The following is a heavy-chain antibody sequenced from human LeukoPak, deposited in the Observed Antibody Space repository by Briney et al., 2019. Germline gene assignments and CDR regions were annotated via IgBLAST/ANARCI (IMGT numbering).Heavy chain of an antibody. Sequence: SETLSLTGLFSGGSIAMGGYSGGWFRQPPGRGLEGIGYIYHSGSTYYNPSLKSRVTISVDRSKNQFSLKLSSVTAADTAVYYCVGLQPHIAAAGTDYWGQGTLVTVSS. CDR3: VGLQPHIAAAGTDY. CDR1: GGSIAMGGYS. CDR2: IYHSGST. V-gene: IGHV4-30-2*01. D-gene: IGHD6-13*01. J-gene: IGHJ4*02.